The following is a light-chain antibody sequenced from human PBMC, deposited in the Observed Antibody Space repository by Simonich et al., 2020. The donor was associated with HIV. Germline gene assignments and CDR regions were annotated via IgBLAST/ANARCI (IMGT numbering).Light chain of an antibody. V-gene: IGKV3-15*01. CDR1: QSVSSD. J-gene: IGKJ2*01. Sequence: EIVMTQSPATLSVSPGERATLSCRASQSVSSDLAWYQQKPGQAPSLLIYGASTRASGIPARYSGSGSGTEFTLTISNMQSEDFAVYYCQQYNKWPPYTFGQGTKLEIK. CDR2: GAS. CDR3: QQYNKWPPYT.